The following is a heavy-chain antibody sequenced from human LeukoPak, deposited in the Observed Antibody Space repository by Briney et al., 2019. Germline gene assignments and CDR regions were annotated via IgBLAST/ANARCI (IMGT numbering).Heavy chain of an antibody. CDR3: ARRKGGIAAPLYYFDY. Sequence: GESLKISCKGSGYSFTSYWIGWVRQMPGKGLEWMGIIYPGDSDTRYSPSFQGQVTISADKSISTAYLQWSSLKASDTAMYYCARRKGGIAAPLYYFDYWGQGTLVTVSS. J-gene: IGHJ4*02. CDR1: GYSFTSYW. CDR2: IYPGDSDT. D-gene: IGHD6-13*01. V-gene: IGHV5-51*01.